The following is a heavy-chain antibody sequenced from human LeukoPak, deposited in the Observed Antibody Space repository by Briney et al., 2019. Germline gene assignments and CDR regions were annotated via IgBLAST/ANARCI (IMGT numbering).Heavy chain of an antibody. D-gene: IGHD1-1*01. V-gene: IGHV3-23*01. CDR2: ISYSAAGT. Sequence: GGSLRLSCAPSGFTFSFVDMTWVRHPPGEGLEWVSSISYSAAGTYYADSVKGQFTISRENSKGALCLQMNSLRAEDTAVYYCGRRGISTTEIDFWGQGTLVAVSS. CDR3: GRRGISTTEIDF. CDR1: GFTFSFVD. J-gene: IGHJ4*02.